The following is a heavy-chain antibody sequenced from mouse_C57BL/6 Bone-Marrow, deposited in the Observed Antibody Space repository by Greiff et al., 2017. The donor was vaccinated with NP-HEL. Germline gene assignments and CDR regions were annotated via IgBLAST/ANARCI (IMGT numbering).Heavy chain of an antibody. J-gene: IGHJ3*01. V-gene: IGHV5-4*01. CDR1: GFTFSSYA. CDR3: ALLRGFAY. D-gene: IGHD1-1*01. CDR2: ISDGGSYT. Sequence: VQLKESGGGLVKPGGSLKLSCAASGFTFSSYAMSWVRQTPEKRLEWVATISDGGSYTYYPDNVKGRFTISRDNAKNNLYLQMGHLKSEDTAMYYCALLRGFAYWGQGTLVTVSA.